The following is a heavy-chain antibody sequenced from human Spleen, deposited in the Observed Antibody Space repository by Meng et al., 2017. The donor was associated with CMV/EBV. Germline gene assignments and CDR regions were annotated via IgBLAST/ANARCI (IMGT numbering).Heavy chain of an antibody. D-gene: IGHD5-24*01. CDR1: GFSLSTSGVG. Sequence: GFSLSTSGVGVGWIRQPPGKALEWLAVIYWDGDKRYSPSLKSRLTITKDTSKNQVVLRMTNMAPEDTATFYCARSSAEMATVKFDYWGQGTLVTVSS. J-gene: IGHJ4*02. CDR2: IYWDGDK. CDR3: ARSSAEMATVKFDY. V-gene: IGHV2-5*02.